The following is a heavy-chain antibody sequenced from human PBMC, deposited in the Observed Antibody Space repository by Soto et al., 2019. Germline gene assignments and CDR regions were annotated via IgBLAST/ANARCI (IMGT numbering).Heavy chain of an antibody. CDR2: ISGSSGTR. CDR1: GFTFSSYW. J-gene: IGHJ4*02. V-gene: IGHV3-48*02. D-gene: IGHD3-10*01. Sequence: GVSLRLSCAASGFTFSSYWMHWVRQAPGKGLEWISYISGSSGTRYYADSVKGRFTISRDNAKNSLYLQINSLRDEDTAVYYCARGVVVGSDRPIDYWGQGTLVTVSS. CDR3: ARGVVVGSDRPIDY.